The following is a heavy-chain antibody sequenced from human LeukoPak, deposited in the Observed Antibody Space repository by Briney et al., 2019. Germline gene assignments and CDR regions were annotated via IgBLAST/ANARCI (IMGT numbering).Heavy chain of an antibody. J-gene: IGHJ4*02. CDR2: IKKDGSEK. CDR1: GFTFSSYW. D-gene: IGHD3-22*01. Sequence: GGSLRLSCAASGFTFSSYWMSWVRQTPGKGLEWVANIKKDGSEKYYVDLVKGRFTISRDNARNSLYLQMNSLRAEDTAVYYCARDRRDYSSGYYYWGQGTLVTVSS. V-gene: IGHV3-7*01. CDR3: ARDRRDYSSGYYY.